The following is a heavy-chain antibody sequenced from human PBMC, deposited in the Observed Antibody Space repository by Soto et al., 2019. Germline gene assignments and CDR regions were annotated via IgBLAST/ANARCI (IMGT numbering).Heavy chain of an antibody. J-gene: IGHJ3*01. CDR1: GLSFSTSG. D-gene: IGHD3-22*01. CDR3: AKYQWLLPDVFNV. V-gene: IGHV3-23*01. CDR2: ISDTGDRT. Sequence: EVQLLESGGGLVQPGGSLRLSCAASGLSFSTSGMTWVRQAPGKGLEWVSDISDTGDRTYYADSVKGRFTISRDNSKNTLYLQMSSLRAEDTAVYYCAKYQWLLPDVFNVCGRGTMVTVSS.